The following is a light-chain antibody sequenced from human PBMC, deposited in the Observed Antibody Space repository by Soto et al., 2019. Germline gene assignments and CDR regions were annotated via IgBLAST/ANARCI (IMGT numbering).Light chain of an antibody. CDR3: QHPSNLPRP. J-gene: IGKJ1*01. CDR1: QSVSSN. V-gene: IGKV3-15*01. Sequence: VMVESGGSRSVSPGERATLSCRASQSVSSNLAWYQQKPRQAPRLLIYGASTRATGIPARFSASGSGTDFTLTISSLEPDDFTVYYCQHPSNLPRPFGQLTK. CDR2: GAS.